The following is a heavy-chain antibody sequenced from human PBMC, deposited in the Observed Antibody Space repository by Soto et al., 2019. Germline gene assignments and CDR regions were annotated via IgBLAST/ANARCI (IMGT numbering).Heavy chain of an antibody. CDR3: ARETYYYDSSGQYYFDY. Sequence: QVQLVQSGAEVKKPGSSVKVSCQASGVSFSSHAISWVRQAPGQGLEWVGGIIPIFGTGNYAQRFQGRVTITADESTSTAYMELSSLRSEDTAVYYCARETYYYDSSGQYYFDYWGQGTLVTVSP. CDR1: GVSFSSHA. J-gene: IGHJ4*02. D-gene: IGHD3-22*01. CDR2: IIPIFGTG. V-gene: IGHV1-69*01.